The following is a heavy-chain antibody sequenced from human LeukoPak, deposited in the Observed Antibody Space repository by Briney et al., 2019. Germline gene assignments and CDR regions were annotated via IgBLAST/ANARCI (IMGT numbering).Heavy chain of an antibody. J-gene: IGHJ3*02. Sequence: ASVKVSCKASGYSFTSYGISWVRQAPGQGLEWMGWINNYNGNTSYAQKFQGRVTMTTDTSTSTAYMELRSLRSDDTAVYYCAREEGSRGAFDIWGQGTMVTVSS. CDR1: GYSFTSYG. CDR3: AREEGSRGAFDI. CDR2: INNYNGNT. D-gene: IGHD3-10*01. V-gene: IGHV1-18*04.